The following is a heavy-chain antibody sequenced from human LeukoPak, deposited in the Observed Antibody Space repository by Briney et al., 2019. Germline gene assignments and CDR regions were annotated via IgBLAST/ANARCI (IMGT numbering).Heavy chain of an antibody. CDR2: LSPSGADT. J-gene: IGHJ3*02. V-gene: IGHV3-23*01. CDR1: AFTFRTYS. Sequence: GGSLRLSCVASAFTFRTYSMHWVRQAPGKGLEWVSTLSPSGADTYYADSVKGRFTISRDISKNTLYLQMNSLRAEDTAVYYCARRAYNWGAFDIWGQGTMVTVSS. CDR3: ARRAYNWGAFDI. D-gene: IGHD5-24*01.